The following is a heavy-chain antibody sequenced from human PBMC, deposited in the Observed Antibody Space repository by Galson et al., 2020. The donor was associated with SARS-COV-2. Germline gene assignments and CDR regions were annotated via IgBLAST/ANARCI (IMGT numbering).Heavy chain of an antibody. CDR1: GYTFTGYW. D-gene: IGHD6-6*01. V-gene: IGHV5-51*01. J-gene: IGHJ4*02. Sequence: GESLKISCEGSGYTFTGYWIGWVRQMPGRGLEWMGIIYPSDSDTRYSPSFQGQVTISADKYISTAYLEWSSLKASDSAMYYCARGDYRTSSSDYWGQGTLVTISS. CDR3: ARGDYRTSSSDY. CDR2: IYPSDSDT.